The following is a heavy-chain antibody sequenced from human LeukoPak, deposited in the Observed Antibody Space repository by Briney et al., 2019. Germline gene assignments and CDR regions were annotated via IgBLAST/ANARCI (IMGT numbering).Heavy chain of an antibody. Sequence: PGGSLRLSCAASGFTVSGNYMSWVRQAPGKGLEWVSVIYSGGSTYYADSVKGRFTISRDNSKNTLYFQMNSLRVEDTAVYYCAREGLRYFDWLRDTYFDYWGQGTLVTVSS. D-gene: IGHD3-9*01. CDR2: IYSGGST. CDR3: AREGLRYFDWLRDTYFDY. V-gene: IGHV3-53*01. J-gene: IGHJ4*02. CDR1: GFTVSGNY.